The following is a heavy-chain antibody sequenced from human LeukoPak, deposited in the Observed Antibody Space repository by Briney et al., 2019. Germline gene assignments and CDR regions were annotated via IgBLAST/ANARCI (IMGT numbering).Heavy chain of an antibody. Sequence: AETLSLTCTVPGGSISSYYWSWIRQPAGKGLEWIGRIYPSGSTNYNPSLKSRVTMSVDTSKNQFSLKLSSVTAADTAVYYCARVQSGVGAIGAAFDIWGQGTMVTVSS. V-gene: IGHV4-4*07. CDR1: GGSISSYY. CDR2: IYPSGST. D-gene: IGHD1-26*01. CDR3: ARVQSGVGAIGAAFDI. J-gene: IGHJ3*02.